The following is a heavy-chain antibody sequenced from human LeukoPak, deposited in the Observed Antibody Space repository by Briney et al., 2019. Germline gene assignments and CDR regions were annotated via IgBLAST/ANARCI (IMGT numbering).Heavy chain of an antibody. V-gene: IGHV3-20*04. CDR2: INWNGGST. CDR1: GFTFSNYN. J-gene: IGHJ4*02. Sequence: GGSLRLSCAASGFTFSNYNMNWVRQAPGKGLEWVSGINWNGGSTGYADSVKGRFTISRDNAKNSLYLQMNSLRAEDTALYYCARAVGCTNGVCYLDYWGQGTLVTVSS. D-gene: IGHD2-8*01. CDR3: ARAVGCTNGVCYLDY.